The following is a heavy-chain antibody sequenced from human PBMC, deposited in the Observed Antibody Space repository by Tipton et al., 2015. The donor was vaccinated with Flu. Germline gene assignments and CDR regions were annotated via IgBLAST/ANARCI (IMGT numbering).Heavy chain of an antibody. D-gene: IGHD4-11*01. Sequence: TLSLTCSVYGGSFSGYYWTWIRQPPGKRLEWIGEINNSGSTKYNLSLKSRVTILVDRSKNQFSLKLSFVTAADTAVYYCARRDYSNYVSVPKNWFDSWGQGILVTVSS. V-gene: IGHV4-34*01. J-gene: IGHJ5*01. CDR1: GGSFSGYY. CDR2: INNSGST. CDR3: ARRDYSNYVSVPKNWFDS.